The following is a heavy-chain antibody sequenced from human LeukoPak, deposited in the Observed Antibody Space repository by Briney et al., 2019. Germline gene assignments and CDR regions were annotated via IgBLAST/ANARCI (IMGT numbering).Heavy chain of an antibody. D-gene: IGHD5-24*01. Sequence: SETLSLTCAVYGGSFSGYYWSWIPQPPGKGLEWIGEINHSGSTNYNPSLKSRVTISVDTSKNQFSLKLSSVTAADTAVYYCAREGMATDYWGQGTLVTVSS. CDR2: INHSGST. CDR3: AREGMATDY. CDR1: GGSFSGYY. V-gene: IGHV4-34*01. J-gene: IGHJ4*02.